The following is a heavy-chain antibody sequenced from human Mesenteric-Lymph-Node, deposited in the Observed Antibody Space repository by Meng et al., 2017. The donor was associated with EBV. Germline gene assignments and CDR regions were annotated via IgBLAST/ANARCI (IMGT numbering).Heavy chain of an antibody. CDR3: ASALPGLPHDS. CDR2: INHSGST. CDR1: GGSCSGYD. D-gene: IGHD5-12*01. J-gene: IGHJ4*02. Sequence: QVQPVQWGAGLVKPSGTLSVSCDGEGGSCSGYDCTWIRQPPGKGLEWIGEINHSGSTNYNPSLKRRVIISVDTSKNQFSLKLSSVTAADTAVYYCASALPGLPHDSWGQGTLVTVSS. V-gene: IGHV4-34*02.